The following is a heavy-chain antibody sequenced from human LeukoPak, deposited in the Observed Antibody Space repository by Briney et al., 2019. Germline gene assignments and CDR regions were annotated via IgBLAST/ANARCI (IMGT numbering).Heavy chain of an antibody. CDR2: ISGSGVTT. CDR3: AKDQRGYYDSVIDVDY. CDR1: GFTFSSYA. J-gene: IGHJ4*02. D-gene: IGHD3-22*01. V-gene: IGHV3-23*01. Sequence: GGSLRLSCAASGFTFSSYAMSWVRQAPGKGLEWVSAISGSGVTTYYADSVKGRFTISRDKNTLYLQMNSLRVEDTALYYCAKDQRGYYDSVIDVDYWGQGTLVTVSS.